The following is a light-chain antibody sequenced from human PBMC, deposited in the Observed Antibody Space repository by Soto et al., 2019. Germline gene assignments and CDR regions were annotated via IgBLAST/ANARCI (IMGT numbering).Light chain of an antibody. CDR3: QQYNNWPPAT. Sequence: EIVMTQSPATLSVSPGQRATLSCRASQTIVNNLAWYQQKLGQAPRLLMYGVSTRATGVPARFSGSGSGTEFTLTIISLQSEDFAVYYCQQYNNWPPATFGQGTKVEIK. CDR2: GVS. J-gene: IGKJ1*01. V-gene: IGKV3-15*01. CDR1: QTIVNN.